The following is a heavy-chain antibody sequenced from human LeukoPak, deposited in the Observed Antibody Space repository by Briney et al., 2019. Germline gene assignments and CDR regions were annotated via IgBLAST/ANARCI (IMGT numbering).Heavy chain of an antibody. V-gene: IGHV3-30*03. J-gene: IGHJ6*02. Sequence: GRSLRLSCEASGFTFSSYGMHWVRQDPGKGLEWVAVISYDGSNKYYADSVKGRFTISRDNSKNTLYLQMNSLRAEDTAVYYCATGGYSSSWYGYYYYGMDVWGQGTTVTVSS. CDR3: ATGGYSSSWYGYYYYGMDV. D-gene: IGHD6-13*01. CDR1: GFTFSSYG. CDR2: ISYDGSNK.